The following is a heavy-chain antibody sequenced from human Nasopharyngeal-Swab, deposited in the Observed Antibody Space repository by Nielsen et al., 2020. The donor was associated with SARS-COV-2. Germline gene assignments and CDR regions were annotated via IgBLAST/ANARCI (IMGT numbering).Heavy chain of an antibody. CDR1: GFTSSSLW. CDR3: ARDWSRAFDV. V-gene: IGHV3-7*01. J-gene: IGHJ3*01. CDR2: IKPDGSEK. Sequence: GGPLRLSCAAPGFTSSSLWMSWVRQVPGKGLEWVADIKPDGSEKFYVDSVKARFTISRDNAKNSMSLQMNSLRVEDTAVYYCARDWSRAFDVWGQGTMVTVSS.